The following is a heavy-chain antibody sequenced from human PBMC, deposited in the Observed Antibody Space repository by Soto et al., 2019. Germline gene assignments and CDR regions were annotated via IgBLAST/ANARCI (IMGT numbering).Heavy chain of an antibody. CDR1: DLTFRSYG. V-gene: IGHV3-30*18. Sequence: GGSRSPSCAASDLTFRSYGMHWVRQAPGKGLEGVAVISYDGINKYYADSVKGRFTISRDNSKNTLYLQMNSLRAEDTAVYYCAKDRGGYSGYDLYYYYYGMDVWGQGTTVTVSS. CDR2: ISYDGINK. J-gene: IGHJ6*02. CDR3: AKDRGGYSGYDLYYYYYGMDV. D-gene: IGHD5-12*01.